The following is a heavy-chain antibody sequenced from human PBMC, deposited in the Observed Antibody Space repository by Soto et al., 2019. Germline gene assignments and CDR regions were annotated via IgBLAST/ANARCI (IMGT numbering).Heavy chain of an antibody. D-gene: IGHD3-10*01. V-gene: IGHV3-43*01. J-gene: IGHJ3*02. CDR3: AKGDYSGSRDAFDI. CDR2: ISWDGGST. Sequence: GGSLRLSCASSGFTFDDYTMHWVRQAPGKGLEWVSLISWDGGSTYYADSVKGRFTISRDNSKNSLYLQMNSLRTEDTALYYCAKGDYSGSRDAFDIWGQGTMVTV. CDR1: GFTFDDYT.